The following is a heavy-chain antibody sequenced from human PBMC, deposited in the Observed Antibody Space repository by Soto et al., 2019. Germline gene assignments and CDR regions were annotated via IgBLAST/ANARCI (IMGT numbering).Heavy chain of an antibody. D-gene: IGHD3-3*02. CDR2: INPSGGGT. Sequence: QVQLVQSGTEVKKPGASVKVSCKASGYTFLDFYIHWVRQAPGQGLEWMGFINPSGGGTTYAQQFQGILTMTRDTSTSTVYMELISLRAEDTAIYYCARDKPFSAGYWGKGTLVT. V-gene: IGHV1-46*01. CDR3: ARDKPFSAGY. J-gene: IGHJ4*02. CDR1: GYTFLDFY.